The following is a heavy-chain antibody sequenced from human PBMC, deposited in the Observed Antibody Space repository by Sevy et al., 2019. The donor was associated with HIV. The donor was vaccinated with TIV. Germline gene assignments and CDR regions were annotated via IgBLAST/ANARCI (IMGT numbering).Heavy chain of an antibody. CDR1: GYSISSGFY. J-gene: IGHJ4*02. V-gene: IGHV4-38-2*01. CDR3: ARIGGSHRYFDN. CDR2: MYHTGGA. Sequence: SETLSIKCSVSGYSISSGFYWGWIRQSPGEGLEWIGSMYHTGGAFYTPSLKRRVTISLDTSKNQFSLKLTSMTAADTAIYYCARIGGSHRYFDNWGQGTLVTVSS. D-gene: IGHD3-16*01.